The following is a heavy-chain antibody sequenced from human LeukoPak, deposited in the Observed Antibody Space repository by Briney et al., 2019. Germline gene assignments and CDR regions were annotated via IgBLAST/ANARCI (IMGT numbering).Heavy chain of an antibody. V-gene: IGHV1-69*13. CDR3: ARGEIAAAKRWSYYYYYYMDV. J-gene: IGHJ6*03. Sequence: ASVKVSCKASGGTFSSYAISWVRQAPGQGLEWMGGIIPIFGTANYAQKFQGRVTITADESTSTAYMELSSLRSEDTAVYYCARGEIAAAKRWSYYYYYYMDVWGKGTTVTISS. D-gene: IGHD6-13*01. CDR2: IIPIFGTA. CDR1: GGTFSSYA.